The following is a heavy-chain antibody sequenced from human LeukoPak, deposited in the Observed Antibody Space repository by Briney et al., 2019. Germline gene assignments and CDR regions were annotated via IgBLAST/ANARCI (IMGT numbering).Heavy chain of an antibody. CDR2: IFAGGST. V-gene: IGHV3-23*01. Sequence: GGSLRLSCAASGFTFSSYAMSWVRQAPGKGPEWVSVIFAGGSTYYTDSVKGRFSISRDDTWSTVYLQMNSLRVEDTAVYYCARVDSSSWIMDVWGQGTTVTVSS. J-gene: IGHJ6*02. CDR3: ARVDSSSWIMDV. D-gene: IGHD6-13*01. CDR1: GFTFSSYA.